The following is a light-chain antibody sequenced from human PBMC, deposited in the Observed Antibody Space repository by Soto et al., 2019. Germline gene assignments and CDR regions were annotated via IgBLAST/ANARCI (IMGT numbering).Light chain of an antibody. CDR1: QSVSGN. V-gene: IGKV3-15*01. Sequence: EIVMTQSPATLSVSPGERATLSCRAGQSVSGNLVWYQQKPGQAPRLLIYGASTRATGIPAKFSGSGSGTEFTLTISSLQSEDFAVYYCQQYNNWPRTFGQGTKVEFK. CDR3: QQYNNWPRT. J-gene: IGKJ1*01. CDR2: GAS.